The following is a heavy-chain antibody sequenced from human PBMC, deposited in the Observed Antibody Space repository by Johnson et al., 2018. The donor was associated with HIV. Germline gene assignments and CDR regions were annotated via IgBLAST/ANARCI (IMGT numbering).Heavy chain of an antibody. CDR3: ARAYYDSRGYYPHAFHV. CDR1: GFTFSTYG. D-gene: IGHD3-22*01. J-gene: IGHJ3*01. CDR2: IWFDGSIQ. Sequence: QVQLVESGGGVVQPGRSLRLSCAASGFTFSTYGMHWVRQAPGRGLEWVAVIWFDGSIQYYADSVKGRFTISRDNSKNTLFLQMGSLRVEDTAVYYCARAYYDSRGYYPHAFHVWGQGTVVTVSS. V-gene: IGHV3-33*01.